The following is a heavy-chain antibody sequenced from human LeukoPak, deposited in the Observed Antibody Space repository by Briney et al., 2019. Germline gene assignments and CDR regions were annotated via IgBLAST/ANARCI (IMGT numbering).Heavy chain of an antibody. V-gene: IGHV4-61*05. CDR1: GGSISSSSYY. CDR3: ARQEIKRWLQRREFDY. J-gene: IGHJ4*02. Sequence: SETLSLTCTVSGGSISSSSYYWSWIRQPPGKGLEWIGYIYYSGSINYNPSLKSRVTISVDTSKNQFSLKLSSVTAADTAVYYCARQEIKRWLQRREFDYWGQGTLVTVSS. CDR2: IYYSGSI. D-gene: IGHD5-24*01.